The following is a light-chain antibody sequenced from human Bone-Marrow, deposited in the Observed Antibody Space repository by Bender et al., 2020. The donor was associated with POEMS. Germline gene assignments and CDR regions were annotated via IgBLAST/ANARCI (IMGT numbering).Light chain of an antibody. V-gene: IGLV2-14*01. J-gene: IGLJ3*02. Sequence: QSALTQPASVSGSPGQSITISCTGTSSDIGHNYVSWYQQHPGKAPKLLIYAVTKRPSGVPDRFSGSKSGNTASLTISGLQAEDEADYYCCSFAGSSWVFGGGTKLTVL. CDR2: AVT. CDR3: CSFAGSSWV. CDR1: SSDIGHNY.